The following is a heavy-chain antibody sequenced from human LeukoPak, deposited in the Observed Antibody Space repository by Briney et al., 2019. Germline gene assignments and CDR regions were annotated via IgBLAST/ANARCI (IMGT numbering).Heavy chain of an antibody. D-gene: IGHD6-19*01. Sequence: PGGSLRLSCAASGFTFSTSTMNWVRQAPGKGLEWVSSISSSNDYIYYADSVKGRFTISRDNAKNSLYLQMNSLRAEDTAVYYCVRIPNSAGFPNCFDPWGQGTLVTVSS. CDR3: VRIPNSAGFPNCFDP. CDR1: GFTFSTST. CDR2: ISSSNDYI. V-gene: IGHV3-21*01. J-gene: IGHJ5*02.